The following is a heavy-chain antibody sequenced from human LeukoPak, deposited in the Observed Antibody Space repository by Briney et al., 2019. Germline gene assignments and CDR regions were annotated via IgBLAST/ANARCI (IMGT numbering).Heavy chain of an antibody. J-gene: IGHJ6*03. V-gene: IGHV3-20*04. CDR2: INWNGGST. CDR1: GFTFDDYG. D-gene: IGHD1-26*01. Sequence: GGSLRLSCAASGFTFDDYGMSWGRQAPGKGLEGGSGINWNGGSTGYADSVKGRFTISRDKAKNSLYLQMNSLRAEDTALYYCARQGGRKDYYSMDVWGKGTTVTVSS. CDR3: ARQGGRKDYYSMDV.